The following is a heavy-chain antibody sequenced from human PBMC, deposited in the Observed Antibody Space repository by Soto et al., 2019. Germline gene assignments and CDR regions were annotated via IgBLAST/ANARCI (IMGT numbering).Heavy chain of an antibody. CDR1: GVSISSSSYY. D-gene: IGHD2-2*01. J-gene: IGHJ5*02. CDR2: IYYSGST. CDR3: GIEKYKPLCASIDS. V-gene: IGHV4-39*07. Sequence: PSETLSLTCIVSGVSISSSSYYWGWIRQPPGKGLEWIGSIYYSGSTNYNPSLKSRVTISVDTSKNQFSLKLSSVTAADTAVYECGIEKYKPLCASIDSCGQGTRVTLS.